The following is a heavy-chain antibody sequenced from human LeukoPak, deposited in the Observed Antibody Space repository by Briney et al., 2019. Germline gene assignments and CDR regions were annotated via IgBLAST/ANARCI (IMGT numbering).Heavy chain of an antibody. Sequence: GESLKISCKGSGYSFTSYWIGWVRQMPGKGLEWMGIIYPGDSDTRYSPSLQGQVTISADKSISTAYLQWSSPKASDTAMYYCARGPITGTTGVDYWGQGTLVTVSS. V-gene: IGHV5-51*01. CDR3: ARGPITGTTGVDY. CDR2: IYPGDSDT. J-gene: IGHJ4*02. D-gene: IGHD1-7*01. CDR1: GYSFTSYW.